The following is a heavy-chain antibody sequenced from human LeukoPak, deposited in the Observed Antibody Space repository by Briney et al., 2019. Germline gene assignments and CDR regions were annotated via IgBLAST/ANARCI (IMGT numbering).Heavy chain of an antibody. V-gene: IGHV4-59*01. J-gene: IGHJ4*02. CDR1: GGSISNYY. Sequence: SETLSLTCTVSGGSISNYYWSWIRQPPGKGLEWIGDIYYSGTTNYNPSLKSRVTISVDTSKNQFYLKLNSVTAADTAVYYRARGVYIAAAQYGYWGQGTLVTVSS. D-gene: IGHD6-13*01. CDR3: ARGVYIAAAQYGY. CDR2: IYYSGTT.